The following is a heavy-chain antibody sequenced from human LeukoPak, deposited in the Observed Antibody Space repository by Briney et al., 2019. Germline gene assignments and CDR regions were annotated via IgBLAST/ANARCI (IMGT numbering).Heavy chain of an antibody. CDR3: AKGAQEDIVVVVAANHAFDI. CDR1: GFTFSSYA. CDR2: ISGIGGST. V-gene: IGHV3-23*01. Sequence: GGSLRLSCAASGFTFSSYALSWVRQAPGKGLEWVSAISGIGGSTYYADSVKGRFTISRDNSKNTLYLQMNSLRAEDTAVYYCAKGAQEDIVVVVAANHAFDIWGQGTMVTVSS. D-gene: IGHD2-15*01. J-gene: IGHJ3*02.